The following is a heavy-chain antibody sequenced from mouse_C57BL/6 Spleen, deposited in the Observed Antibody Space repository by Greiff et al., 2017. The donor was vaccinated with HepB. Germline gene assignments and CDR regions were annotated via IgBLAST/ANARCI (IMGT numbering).Heavy chain of an antibody. D-gene: IGHD4-1*01. V-gene: IGHV3-6*01. CDR3: AREGDWDGMDAMDY. Sequence: EVHLVESGPGLVKPSQSLSLTCSVTGYSITSGYYWNWIRQFPGNKLEWMGYISYDGSNNYNPSLKNRISITRDTSKNQFFLKLNSVTTEDTATYYCAREGDWDGMDAMDYWGQGTSVTVSS. CDR1: GYSITSGYY. J-gene: IGHJ4*01. CDR2: ISYDGSN.